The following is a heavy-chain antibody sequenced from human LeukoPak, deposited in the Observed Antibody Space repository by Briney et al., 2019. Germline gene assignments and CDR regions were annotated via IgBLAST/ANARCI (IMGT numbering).Heavy chain of an antibody. V-gene: IGHV3-30*02. CDR3: ATADTVTAYYYYYMDV. CDR2: IRYDGSNK. D-gene: IGHD4-17*01. Sequence: GGSLRLSCAASGFTFSSYGMHWVRQAPGKGLEWVAFIRYDGSNKYYADSVKGRFTISRDNSKNTLYLQMNSLRAEDTAVCYCATADTVTAYYYYYMDVWGKGTTVTVSS. J-gene: IGHJ6*03. CDR1: GFTFSSYG.